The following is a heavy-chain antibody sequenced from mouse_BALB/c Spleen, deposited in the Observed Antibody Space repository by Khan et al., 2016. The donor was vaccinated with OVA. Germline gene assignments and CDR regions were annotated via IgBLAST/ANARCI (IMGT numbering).Heavy chain of an antibody. D-gene: IGHD2-4*01. CDR1: GFTFSSYT. J-gene: IGHJ4*01. V-gene: IGHV5-6-4*01. CDR2: ISSGGSYT. CDR3: TRESDYYDRGGAMDY. Sequence: EVELVESGGGLVKPGGSLKLSCAASGFTFSSYTTSWVRQTPEKRLEWVATISSGGSYTYYPDSVKGRFTISRDNATNTLSLQMSSLKSEDTAMSYCTRESDYYDRGGAMDYWGQGTSVTVSS.